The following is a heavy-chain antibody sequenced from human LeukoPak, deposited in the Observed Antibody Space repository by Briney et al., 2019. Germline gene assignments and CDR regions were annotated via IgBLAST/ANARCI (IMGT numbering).Heavy chain of an antibody. V-gene: IGHV3-21*04. D-gene: IGHD6-13*01. CDR1: GFTFSISN. CDR2: ISRSGTYI. Sequence: AGGSLRLSCAASGFTFSISNMNWVRQTPGKGLAWVSSISRSGTYIYYADSVKGRFTISRDDAKNALYLQVNSLRAEDTAVYYCARERGIAAADDWGQGTLVTVSS. J-gene: IGHJ4*02. CDR3: ARERGIAAADD.